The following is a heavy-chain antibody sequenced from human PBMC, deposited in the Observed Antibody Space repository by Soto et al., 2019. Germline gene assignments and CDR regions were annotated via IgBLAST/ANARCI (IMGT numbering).Heavy chain of an antibody. V-gene: IGHV3-66*01. CDR1: GFTVSSNY. J-gene: IGHJ3*01. Sequence: EVQLVESGGGLVQPGGSLRLSCEASGFTVSSNYMSWVRQAPGQGLEWVSVIYSGGSTYYADSVKGRFTISRDDSKNTLYLQMNSLGAEDTAVYYSASGVLRYAFDLWGQGTMVTVSS. CDR3: ASGVLRYAFDL. D-gene: IGHD3-16*01. CDR2: IYSGGST.